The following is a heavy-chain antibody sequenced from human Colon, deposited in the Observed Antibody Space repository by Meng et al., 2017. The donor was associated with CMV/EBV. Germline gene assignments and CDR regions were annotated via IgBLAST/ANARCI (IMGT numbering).Heavy chain of an antibody. V-gene: IGHV3-7*01. CDR2: IKQDGSEK. Sequence: GESLKISCAGSRFTFSSYSMNWVRQAPGKGLEWVANIKQDGSEKYYVDSVKGRFTISRNNAKNSLYLQMNSLRAEDTAVYYCARDFAWDIGTFGYYYGMDVWGQGTTVTVSS. D-gene: IGHD2-15*01. J-gene: IGHJ6*02. CDR1: RFTFSSYS. CDR3: ARDFAWDIGTFGYYYGMDV.